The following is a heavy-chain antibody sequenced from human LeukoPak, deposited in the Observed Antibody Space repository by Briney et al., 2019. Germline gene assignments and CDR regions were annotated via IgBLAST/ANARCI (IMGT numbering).Heavy chain of an antibody. CDR1: GFNFTNYW. J-gene: IGHJ6*04. D-gene: IGHD2-2*01. CDR3: ARDHCGSTSCYATYYYYGMDV. CDR2: KKQDGSEK. Sequence: GGALRLSCEASGFNFTNYWMSWVRQAPGEGVEWGANKKQDGSEKYYVDSVKGRFTISRDNAKNSLYLQMNSLRGEDTAVYYCARDHCGSTSCYATYYYYGMDVWGKGTTVTVFS. V-gene: IGHV3-7*03.